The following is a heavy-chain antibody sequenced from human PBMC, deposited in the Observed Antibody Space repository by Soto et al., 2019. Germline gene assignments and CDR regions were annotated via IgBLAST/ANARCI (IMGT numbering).Heavy chain of an antibody. J-gene: IGHJ4*02. CDR1: GFAFHGYA. Sequence: QVQLVESGGGVVQPGRSLRLSCAASGFAFHGYAMHWVRQAPGKGLEWVAIIWYDGSNTYYGDSVKGRFTISRDNSKNTVYLPRNRLRVEATAVYYRARDLKTRHCDYWGQGIRVTVSS. CDR3: ARDLKTRHCDY. D-gene: IGHD4-17*01. CDR2: IWYDGSNT. V-gene: IGHV3-33*01.